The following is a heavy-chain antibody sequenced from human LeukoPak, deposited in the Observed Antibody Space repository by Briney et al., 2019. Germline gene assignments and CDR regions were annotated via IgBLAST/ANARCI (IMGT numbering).Heavy chain of an antibody. CDR3: ARDPYSSSWSYGMDV. CDR2: IRYDGSNK. V-gene: IGHV3-33*01. Sequence: GRSLRLSCAASGFSFSYYGMHWVRQAPGKGLEWVAVIRYDGSNKYYADSVKGRFTISRDTRDNSKNTLYLQMNSLRAEDTAVYYCARDPYSSSWSYGMDVWGQGTTVTVSS. CDR1: GFSFSYYG. J-gene: IGHJ6*02. D-gene: IGHD6-13*01.